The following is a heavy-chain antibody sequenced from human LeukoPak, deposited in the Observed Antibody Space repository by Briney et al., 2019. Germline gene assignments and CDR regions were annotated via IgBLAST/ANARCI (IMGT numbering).Heavy chain of an antibody. J-gene: IGHJ4*02. Sequence: GGSLRLSCAASGFTVSSNYMSWVRQAPGKGLEWVSVIYSGGSTYYADSVMGRFTIFRDNAKNSLYLQMNSLRAEDTAVYYCARRATTERGYSYGLDYWGQGTLVTVSS. CDR2: IYSGGST. D-gene: IGHD5-18*01. CDR3: ARRATTERGYSYGLDY. CDR1: GFTVSSNY. V-gene: IGHV3-53*01.